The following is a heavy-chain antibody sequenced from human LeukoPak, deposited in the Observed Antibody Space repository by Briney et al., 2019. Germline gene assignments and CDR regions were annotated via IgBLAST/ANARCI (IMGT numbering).Heavy chain of an antibody. CDR2: IYHSGST. Sequence: SETLSLTCTVSGGSISSYYYNWIRQPPGKGLEWIGYIYHSGSTYYNPSLKSRVTISVDRSKNQFSLKLSSVTAADTAVYYCAREGAVDIVATPYWGQGTLVTVSS. J-gene: IGHJ4*02. D-gene: IGHD5-12*01. CDR1: GGSISSYY. CDR3: AREGAVDIVATPY. V-gene: IGHV4-59*12.